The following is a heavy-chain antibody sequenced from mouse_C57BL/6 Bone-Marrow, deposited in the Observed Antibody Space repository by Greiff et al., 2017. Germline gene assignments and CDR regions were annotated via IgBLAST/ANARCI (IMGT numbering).Heavy chain of an antibody. CDR3: TTCLHYYSNSRFAY. J-gene: IGHJ3*01. D-gene: IGHD2-5*01. V-gene: IGHV14-4*01. CDR2: IDPENGDT. Sequence: VQLQQSGAELVRPGASVKLSCTASGFNIKDDYMHWVKQRPEQGLEWIGWIDPENGDTEYASKFQGKATITADTSSNTAYLQLSSLTSEDTAVYYCTTCLHYYSNSRFAYWGQGTMVTVSA. CDR1: GFNIKDDY.